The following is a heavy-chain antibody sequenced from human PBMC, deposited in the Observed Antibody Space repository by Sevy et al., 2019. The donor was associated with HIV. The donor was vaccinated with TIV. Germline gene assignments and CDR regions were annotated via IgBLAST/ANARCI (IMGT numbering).Heavy chain of an antibody. CDR3: ARGGPGGYPTGGEGAFDI. CDR2: LYSGGST. V-gene: IGHV3-53*01. D-gene: IGHD3-16*01. J-gene: IGHJ3*02. CDR1: GFTVSSNY. Sequence: GGSLRLTCAASGFTVSSNYMSWVRLAPGKGLEWVSVLYSGGSTYDADSVKGRFTISRDNSKNTLYLQMNSLRAEDTAVYYGARGGPGGYPTGGEGAFDIWVQGTMVTVSS.